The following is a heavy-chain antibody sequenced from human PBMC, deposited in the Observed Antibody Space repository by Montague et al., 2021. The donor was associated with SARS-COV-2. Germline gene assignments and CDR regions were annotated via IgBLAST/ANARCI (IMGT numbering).Heavy chain of an antibody. V-gene: IGHV4-59*01. J-gene: IGHJ4*02. Sequence: NGNTHYNPSLQNRITISVDTSKNQFSLKLSPVTAADTDVYYCARVCTRWLQVDPYFDYWCQGTM. D-gene: IGHD5-24*01. CDR2: NGNT. CDR3: ARVCTRWLQVDPYFDY.